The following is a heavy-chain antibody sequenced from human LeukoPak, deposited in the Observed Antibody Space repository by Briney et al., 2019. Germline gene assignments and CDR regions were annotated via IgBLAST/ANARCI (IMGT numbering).Heavy chain of an antibody. D-gene: IGHD6-19*01. Sequence: SQTLSLTCTVSGGSISSSYWSWVRQPPGKGLEWIGYIDNSGSTNYNPSLKSRVTISLDTPKSQFSLKLSSVTAADTDVYYCARAPLYSGGSGWSIYYFYAMDVWGRGTTVTVSS. V-gene: IGHV4-59*01. CDR3: ARAPLYSGGSGWSIYYFYAMDV. J-gene: IGHJ6*02. CDR1: GGSISSSY. CDR2: IDNSGST.